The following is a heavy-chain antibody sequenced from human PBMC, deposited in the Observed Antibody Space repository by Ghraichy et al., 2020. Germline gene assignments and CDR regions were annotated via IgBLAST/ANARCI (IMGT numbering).Heavy chain of an antibody. D-gene: IGHD3-3*01. J-gene: IGHJ6*02. Sequence: ASVKVSCKASGYTFTGYYMHWVRQAPGQGLEWMGWINPNSGGTNYAQKFQGWVTMTRDTSISTAYMELSRLRSDDTAVYYCARDRGDTYYDFWSGYYARYYYGMDVWGQGTTVTVSS. V-gene: IGHV1-2*04. CDR2: INPNSGGT. CDR1: GYTFTGYY. CDR3: ARDRGDTYYDFWSGYYARYYYGMDV.